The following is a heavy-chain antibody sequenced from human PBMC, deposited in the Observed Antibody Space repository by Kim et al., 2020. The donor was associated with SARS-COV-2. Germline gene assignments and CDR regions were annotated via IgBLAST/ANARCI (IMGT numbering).Heavy chain of an antibody. V-gene: IGHV3-9*01. J-gene: IGHJ6*02. Sequence: GGSLRLSCAASGFTFDDYAMHWVRQAPGKGLEWVSGISWNSGSIGYADSVKGRFTISRDNAKNSLYLQMNSLRAEDTALYYCAKDAMVRGVGGYYYYYYGMDVWGQGTTVTVSS. D-gene: IGHD3-10*01. CDR1: GFTFDDYA. CDR3: AKDAMVRGVGGYYYYYYGMDV. CDR2: ISWNSGSI.